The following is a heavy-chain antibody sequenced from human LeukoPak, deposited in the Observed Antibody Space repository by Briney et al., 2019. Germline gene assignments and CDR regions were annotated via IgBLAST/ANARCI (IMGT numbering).Heavy chain of an antibody. J-gene: IGHJ4*02. CDR3: ARSRYGDYAIDY. D-gene: IGHD4-17*01. CDR1: GFTVSSNY. CDR2: IYSGGST. V-gene: IGHV3-53*01. Sequence: GGSLRLSCAASGFTVSSNYMSWVRQAPGKGLEWVSVIYSGGSTYYSESVKGRFTISRDNSKNTLYLQMNSLRADDTAVYYCARSRYGDYAIDYWGQGTLVTVSS.